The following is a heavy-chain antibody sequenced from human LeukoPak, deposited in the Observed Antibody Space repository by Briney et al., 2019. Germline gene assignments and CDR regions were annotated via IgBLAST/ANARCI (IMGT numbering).Heavy chain of an antibody. Sequence: SETLSLTCAVYGASYNAYYWRWIRQPPGKGLEWIGDIDHRGTATYNPSLKSRLTISADASKNQFSLKLNSVTDADTAVYYCAVGITILGVTASFDSWGQGNLVIVSS. V-gene: IGHV4-34*01. D-gene: IGHD3-3*01. J-gene: IGHJ4*02. CDR3: AVGITILGVTASFDS. CDR2: IDHRGTA. CDR1: GASYNAYY.